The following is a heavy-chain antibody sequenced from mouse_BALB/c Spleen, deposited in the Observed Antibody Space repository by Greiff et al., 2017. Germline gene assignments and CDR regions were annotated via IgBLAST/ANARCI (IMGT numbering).Heavy chain of an antibody. CDR3: AREGDYRYHFDV. V-gene: IGHV1-4*01. D-gene: IGHD2-14*01. CDR2: INPSSGYT. J-gene: IGHJ1*01. Sequence: VKLMESGAELARPGASVKMSCKASGYTFTSYTMHWVKQRPGQGLEWIGYINPSSGYTNYNQKFKDKATLTADKSSSTAYMQLSSLTSEDSAVYYCAREGDYRYHFDVWGAGTTVTVSS. CDR1: GYTFTSYT.